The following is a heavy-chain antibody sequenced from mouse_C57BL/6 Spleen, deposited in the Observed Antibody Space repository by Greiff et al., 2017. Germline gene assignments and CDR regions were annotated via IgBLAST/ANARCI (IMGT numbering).Heavy chain of an antibody. CDR3: ARENYDGYYGDAMDY. D-gene: IGHD2-3*01. Sequence: QVQLQQSGAELARPGASVKMSCKASGYTFTSYTMHWVKQRPGQGLEWIGYINPSSGYTKYNQKFKDKDTLTADKSSSTAYMQLSSLTSEDSAVYYCARENYDGYYGDAMDYWGQGTSVTVSS. CDR1: GYTFTSYT. V-gene: IGHV1-4*01. J-gene: IGHJ4*01. CDR2: INPSSGYT.